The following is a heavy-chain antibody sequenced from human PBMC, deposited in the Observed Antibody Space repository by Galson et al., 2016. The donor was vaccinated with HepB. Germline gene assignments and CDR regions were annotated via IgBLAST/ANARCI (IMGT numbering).Heavy chain of an antibody. CDR1: GFTSSNYD. J-gene: IGHJ4*02. V-gene: IGHV3-23*01. CDR2: VRASGNGGST. D-gene: IGHD1-26*01. CDR3: ARGSRGPDY. Sequence: SLRLSCAASGFTSSNYDMSWVRQAPGKGLQWVSVVRASGNGGSTHYADSVKGRFTISRDTSKNTLYLQMNSLRVEDTARYYCARGSRGPDYWGPGTLVTVSS.